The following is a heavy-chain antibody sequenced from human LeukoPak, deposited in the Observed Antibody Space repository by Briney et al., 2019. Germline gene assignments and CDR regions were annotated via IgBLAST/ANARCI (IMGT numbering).Heavy chain of an antibody. CDR2: ISWNSRSI. CDR3: AKGGTVMVSTYCDY. Sequence: GGSLRLSCAASGFTFDDYAMHWVRQAPGKGLEWVSGISWNSRSIGYADSVKGRFTISRDNAKNSLYLQMNSLRAEDMAVYYCAKGGTVMVSTYCDYWGQGTLVTVSS. D-gene: IGHD5-18*01. J-gene: IGHJ4*02. V-gene: IGHV3-9*03. CDR1: GFTFDDYA.